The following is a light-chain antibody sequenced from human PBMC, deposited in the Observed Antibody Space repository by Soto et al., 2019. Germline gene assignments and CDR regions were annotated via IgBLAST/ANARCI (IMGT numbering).Light chain of an antibody. CDR3: QQYNNWPPYP. CDR2: GAS. V-gene: IGKV3-15*01. J-gene: IGKJ2*01. Sequence: EIVMTQSPATLSVSPGERATLSCRAGESVSSNLAWYQQKPGQAPRLLIYGASTRATGIPARFSGSGSGTEFTLTISSLQSEDFAVYYCQQYNNWPPYPFGQGTKLEIK. CDR1: ESVSSN.